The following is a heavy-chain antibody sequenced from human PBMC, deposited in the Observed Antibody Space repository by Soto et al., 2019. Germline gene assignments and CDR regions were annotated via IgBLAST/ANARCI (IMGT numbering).Heavy chain of an antibody. Sequence: GGSLRLACAASGFTFSSYAMSWVRQAPGKGLEWVSAISGSGGSTYYADSVKGRFTISRDNSKNTLYLQMNSLRAEDTAVYYCAKVFGVVTHYGMDVWGQGTTVTVSS. J-gene: IGHJ6*02. CDR2: ISGSGGST. CDR3: AKVFGVVTHYGMDV. V-gene: IGHV3-23*01. CDR1: GFTFSSYA. D-gene: IGHD3-3*01.